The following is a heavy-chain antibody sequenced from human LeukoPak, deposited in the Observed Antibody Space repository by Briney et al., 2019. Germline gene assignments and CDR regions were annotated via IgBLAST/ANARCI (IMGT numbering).Heavy chain of an antibody. CDR1: GFTFSSYA. D-gene: IGHD3-10*01. J-gene: IGHJ3*02. V-gene: IGHV3-30*04. Sequence: GGSLRLSCAASGFTFSSYAMHWVRQAPGKGLEWVAVISYDGSNKYYADSVKGRFTISRDNSKNTLYLQMNSQRAEDTAVYYCARPMVRRVIIVYGAFDIWGQGTMVTVSS. CDR2: ISYDGSNK. CDR3: ARPMVRRVIIVYGAFDI.